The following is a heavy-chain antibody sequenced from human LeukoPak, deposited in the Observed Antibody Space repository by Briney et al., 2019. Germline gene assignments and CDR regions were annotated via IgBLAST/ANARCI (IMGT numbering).Heavy chain of an antibody. V-gene: IGHV3-30*18. J-gene: IGHJ4*02. D-gene: IGHD2-15*01. CDR3: AKDQKWRQADYYFDS. CDR1: GFTLSNYA. CDR2: ISTDGKDK. Sequence: GGSLRLSCEASGFTLSNYAMHWVRQAPGKGLEWVTVISTDGKDKKYADSVKGRFAISRDNSKNTLDLQMNSLRAEDTAVYYCAKDQKWRQADYYFDSWGQGTLVTVSS.